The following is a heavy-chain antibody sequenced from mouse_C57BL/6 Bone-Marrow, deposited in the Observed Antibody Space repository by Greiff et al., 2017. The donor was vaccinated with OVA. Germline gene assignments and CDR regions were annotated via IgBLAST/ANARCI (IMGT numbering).Heavy chain of an antibody. D-gene: IGHD2-4*01. Sequence: EVQRVESGGGLVQPKGSLKLSCAASGFSFNTYAMNWVRQAPGKGLEWVARIRSKSNNYATYYADSVKDRFTISRDDSESMLYLQMNNLKTEDTAMYYCVRMRDYDDYAMDYWGQGTSVTVSS. V-gene: IGHV10-1*01. CDR3: VRMRDYDDYAMDY. CDR2: IRSKSNNYAT. J-gene: IGHJ4*01. CDR1: GFSFNTYA.